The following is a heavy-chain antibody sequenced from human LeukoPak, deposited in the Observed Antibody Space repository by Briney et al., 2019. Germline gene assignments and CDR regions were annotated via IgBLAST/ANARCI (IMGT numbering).Heavy chain of an antibody. CDR3: ARDWYCSSSICYTDRNWFDP. D-gene: IGHD2-2*02. Sequence: NPGGSLRLSCAASGFTFSDYYMSYIRQAPGKGLEWVSYISTTSTYTDYADSVRGRFTISRDNAKNLLYLQMNSLRPEDTAVYYCARDWYCSSSICYTDRNWFDPWGQGTLVTVS. V-gene: IGHV3-11*05. CDR2: ISTTSTYT. J-gene: IGHJ5*02. CDR1: GFTFSDYY.